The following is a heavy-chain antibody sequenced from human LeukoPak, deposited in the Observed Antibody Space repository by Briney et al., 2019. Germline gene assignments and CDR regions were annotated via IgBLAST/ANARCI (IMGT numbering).Heavy chain of an antibody. CDR2: INHSGST. V-gene: IGHV4-34*01. CDR1: GGSFSGYY. J-gene: IGHJ3*02. Sequence: PSETLSLTCAVHGGSFSGYYWSWIRQPPGKGLEWIGEINHSGSTNYNPSLKSRVTISVDTSKNQFSLKLSSVTAADTAVYYCARVGQQLALGAFDIWGQGTMVTVSS. D-gene: IGHD6-13*01. CDR3: ARVGQQLALGAFDI.